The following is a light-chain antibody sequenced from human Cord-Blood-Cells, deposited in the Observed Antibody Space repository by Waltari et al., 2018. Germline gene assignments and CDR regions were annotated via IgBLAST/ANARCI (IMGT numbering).Light chain of an antibody. J-gene: IGKJ2*01. Sequence: DIQMTQSPSSLSASVGDRVNITCRASQGISNYLAWYQQKPGKVPKLLIYAASTLQSGVPSRCSGSASATDFTLTISSLQPEDVATYYCQKYNSAPFTFGQGTKLEIK. CDR3: QKYNSAPFT. CDR1: QGISNY. CDR2: AAS. V-gene: IGKV1-27*01.